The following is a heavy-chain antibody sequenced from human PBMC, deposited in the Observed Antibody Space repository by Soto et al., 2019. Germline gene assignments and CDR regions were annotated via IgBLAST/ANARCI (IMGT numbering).Heavy chain of an antibody. V-gene: IGHV1-69*06. D-gene: IGHD3-22*01. J-gene: IGHJ4*02. CDR2: IIPNFDTP. Sequence: QVQLVQSGAEVKKPGSSVKLSSKASGDSFNTFAVTWVRQAPGQGLEWMGGIIPNFDTPNYAQKFQGRVTIIADKSTSTPYMELSSLRSEDTAVYYCARPYYDSSGYYLWYFDYWGQGTLVTVSS. CDR3: ARPYYDSSGYYLWYFDY. CDR1: GDSFNTFA.